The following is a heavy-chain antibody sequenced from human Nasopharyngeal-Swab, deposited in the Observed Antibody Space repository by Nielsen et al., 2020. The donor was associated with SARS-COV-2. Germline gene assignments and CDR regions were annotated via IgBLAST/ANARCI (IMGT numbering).Heavy chain of an antibody. Sequence: GGSLRLSCAASGLSFSEFWMYWVRQAPGKGLEWVASINKDGSEKYHGDSVRGRFTTSRDNAENSLSLQMNSLRGEDTAVYYCARDRGYYAFDYWGQGTLVTVSS. J-gene: IGHJ4*02. D-gene: IGHD5-12*01. V-gene: IGHV3-7*01. CDR1: GLSFSEFW. CDR2: INKDGSEK. CDR3: ARDRGYYAFDY.